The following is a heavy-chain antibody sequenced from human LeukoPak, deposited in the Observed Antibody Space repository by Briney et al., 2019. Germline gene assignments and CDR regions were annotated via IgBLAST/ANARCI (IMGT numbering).Heavy chain of an antibody. J-gene: IGHJ4*02. D-gene: IGHD5-12*01. CDR3: ARDKYSGYDRFPY. Sequence: ASVKVSCKASGYTFTGYYIHWVRQAPGQGLEWMGCVNPATGGTNFAQKFQGRVTMTRVTSISTAYMELRRLSSDDTAMYFCARDKYSGYDRFPYWGQGTLVTVSS. CDR1: GYTFTGYY. CDR2: VNPATGGT. V-gene: IGHV1-2*02.